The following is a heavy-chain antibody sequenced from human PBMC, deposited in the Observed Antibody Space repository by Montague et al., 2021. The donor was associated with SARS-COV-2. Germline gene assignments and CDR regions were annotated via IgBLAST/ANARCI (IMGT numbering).Heavy chain of an antibody. J-gene: IGHJ4*02. CDR3: ARHYVHSSRVDS. V-gene: IGHV4-59*08. CDR1: GGSISSDY. D-gene: IGHD3-10*02. Sequence: SETLSLTCTVSGGSISSDYWTWIRQPPGKGLEWIGFVYYRGNTYYDPPLRGRVTISVDTSSTHFSLTLSSVTAADTAIYYCARHYVHSSRVDSWGQGTLVTVSS. CDR2: VYYRGNT.